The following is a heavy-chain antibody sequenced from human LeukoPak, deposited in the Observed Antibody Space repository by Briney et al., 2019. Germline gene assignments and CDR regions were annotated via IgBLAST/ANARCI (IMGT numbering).Heavy chain of an antibody. D-gene: IGHD4-17*01. Sequence: ASVKVSCKVSGYTLTELSMHWVRQAPGKGLEWMGGFDPEDGETIYAQKFQGRVTITADESTSTAYMELSSLRSEDTAVYYCARGDDYGESYDAFDIWGQGTMVTVSS. CDR3: ARGDDYGESYDAFDI. J-gene: IGHJ3*02. V-gene: IGHV1-24*01. CDR1: GYTLTELS. CDR2: FDPEDGET.